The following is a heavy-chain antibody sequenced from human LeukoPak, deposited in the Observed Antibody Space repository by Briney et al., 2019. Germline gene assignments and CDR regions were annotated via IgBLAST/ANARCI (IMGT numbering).Heavy chain of an antibody. CDR3: ARGPVPGSSYYDSSGYSHFDY. D-gene: IGHD3-22*01. V-gene: IGHV4-59*01. J-gene: IGHJ4*02. CDR2: IYYSGST. CDR1: GGSISSYY. Sequence: SETLSLTCTVSGGSISSYYWSWIRQPPGKGLEWIGYIYYSGSTNYNPSLKSRVTISVDTSKNQFSLKLSSVTAADTAVYYCARGPVPGSSYYDSSGYSHFDYWGQGPLVTVSS.